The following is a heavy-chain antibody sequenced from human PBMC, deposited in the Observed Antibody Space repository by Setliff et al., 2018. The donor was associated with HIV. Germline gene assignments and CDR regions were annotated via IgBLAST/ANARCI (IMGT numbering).Heavy chain of an antibody. D-gene: IGHD1-1*01. CDR2: VSPGSHTT. CDR3: AGSRGYFVQAD. J-gene: IGHJ4*02. Sequence: PGGSLRLSCEASGFAFSTFDMNWVRQSPGKGLEWVSGVSPGSHTTYYAESVKGRFTVSRDNTKNFLYLEMNSLRAEDTAVYYCAGSRGYFVQADWGQGTLVTVSS. CDR1: GFAFSTFD. V-gene: IGHV3-48*03.